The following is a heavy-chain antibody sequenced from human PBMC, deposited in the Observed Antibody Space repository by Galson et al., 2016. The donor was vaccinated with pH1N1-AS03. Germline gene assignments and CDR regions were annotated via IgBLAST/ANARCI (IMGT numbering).Heavy chain of an antibody. CDR3: VWTIAAANLPQSYGFDV. V-gene: IGHV3-33*08. CDR2: IWHDGSNK. Sequence: SLRLSCVASGFTFSDYGMHWVRQAPGKGLEWVAIIWHDGSNKFYADSVKGRFTISRDNSKNTLYLEMKSLRVEDTAVYYCVWTIAAANLPQSYGFDVWGQGTTVTVSS. CDR1: GFTFSDYG. J-gene: IGHJ3*01. D-gene: IGHD6-13*01.